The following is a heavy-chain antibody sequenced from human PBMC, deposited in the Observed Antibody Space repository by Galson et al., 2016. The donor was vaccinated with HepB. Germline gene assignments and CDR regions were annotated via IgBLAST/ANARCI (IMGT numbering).Heavy chain of an antibody. CDR2: IWYDGNNK. D-gene: IGHD6-19*01. Sequence: SLRLSCAASGFTFSSYGMHWVRQAPGKGLEWMALIWYDGNNKYYADSVKGRFTISRDNSKNTLYLQMNSLRAEDTAVYYCARERPDIAVAAFDFWGQGTLVTVSS. V-gene: IGHV3-33*01. CDR3: ARERPDIAVAAFDF. J-gene: IGHJ4*02. CDR1: GFTFSSYG.